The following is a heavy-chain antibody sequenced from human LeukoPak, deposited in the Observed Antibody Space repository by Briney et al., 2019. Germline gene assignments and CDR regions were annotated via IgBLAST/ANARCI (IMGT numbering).Heavy chain of an antibody. J-gene: IGHJ6*02. Sequence: GESLKISCKGSGYRFTDYCIGWVRQMPGKGLEWIATIYPGDSDTRYSPSFQGQVTISADKSINTAHLQWSSLKASDTAMYYCARGAAGTTPDYYYFGLDVWGQGTTVRVSS. V-gene: IGHV5-51*01. D-gene: IGHD1-7*01. CDR3: ARGAAGTTPDYYYFGLDV. CDR2: IYPGDSDT. CDR1: GYRFTDYC.